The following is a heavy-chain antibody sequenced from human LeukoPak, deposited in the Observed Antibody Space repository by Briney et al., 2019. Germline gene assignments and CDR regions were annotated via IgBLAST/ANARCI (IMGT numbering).Heavy chain of an antibody. CDR3: ARQTTVTGSFDY. CDR1: GFTFSSYD. D-gene: IGHD4-17*01. Sequence: PGGSLRLSCAASGFTFSSYDMHWVRQATGKGLEWVSAIGTAGDTYCPGSVKGRFTISRENAKNSLYLQMNSLRAGDTAVYYCARQTTVTGSFDYWGQGTLVTVSS. V-gene: IGHV3-13*01. J-gene: IGHJ4*02. CDR2: IGTAGDT.